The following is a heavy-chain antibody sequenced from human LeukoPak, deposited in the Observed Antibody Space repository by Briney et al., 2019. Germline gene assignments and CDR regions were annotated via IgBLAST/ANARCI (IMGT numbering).Heavy chain of an antibody. J-gene: IGHJ4*02. Sequence: PSETLSLTCAVYGGSFSGYYWSWIRQPPGKGLEWIGEINHSGSTNYNPSLKSRVTISVDTSKNQFSLKPSSVTAADTAVYYCAREAVAGTDYFDYWGQGTLVTVSS. V-gene: IGHV4-34*01. CDR3: AREAVAGTDYFDY. D-gene: IGHD6-19*01. CDR2: INHSGST. CDR1: GGSFSGYY.